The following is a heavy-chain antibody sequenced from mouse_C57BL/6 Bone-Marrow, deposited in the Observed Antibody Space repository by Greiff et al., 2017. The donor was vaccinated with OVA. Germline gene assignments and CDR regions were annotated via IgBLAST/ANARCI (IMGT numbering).Heavy chain of an antibody. CDR3: ARKWLLPLYAMDY. CDR1: GYTFTGYW. CDR2: ILPGSGST. D-gene: IGHD2-3*01. V-gene: IGHV1-9*01. Sequence: QVQLKQSGAELMKPGASVKLSCKATGYTFTGYWIEWVKQRPGHGLEWIGEILPGSGSTNYNEKFKGKATFTADTSSNTAYMQLSSLTTEDSAIYYCARKWLLPLYAMDYWRQGTSVTVSS. J-gene: IGHJ4*01.